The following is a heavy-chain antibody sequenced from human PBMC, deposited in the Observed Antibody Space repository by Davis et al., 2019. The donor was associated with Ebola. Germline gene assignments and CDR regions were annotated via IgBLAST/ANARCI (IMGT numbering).Heavy chain of an antibody. J-gene: IGHJ4*02. D-gene: IGHD3-10*02. CDR3: ARGHLRSDY. V-gene: IGHV4-34*01. CDR1: GGSFRGSY. CDR2: INHHGTT. Sequence: SETLSLTCAVYGGSFRGSYWSRIRQPPGNSLESFGEINHHGTTNYNPSLKSRVTISVDTSKNQLALKLSCVTATDTAVYYCARGHLRSDYWGKGTLVTVSS.